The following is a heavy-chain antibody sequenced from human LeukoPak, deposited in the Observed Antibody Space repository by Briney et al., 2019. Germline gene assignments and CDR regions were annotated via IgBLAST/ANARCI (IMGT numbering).Heavy chain of an antibody. CDR3: AREFVLATLEPGYCSSTSCYEGDGGY. Sequence: GASVKVSCKASGYTFTVYYMHWVRQAPGQGLGRMGWINPNSGGTNYAQKFQGRVTMTRDTSISTAYMELSRLRSDDTAVYYCAREFVLATLEPGYCSSTSCYEGDGGYWGQGTLVTVSS. D-gene: IGHD2-2*03. CDR2: INPNSGGT. J-gene: IGHJ4*02. CDR1: GYTFTVYY. V-gene: IGHV1-2*02.